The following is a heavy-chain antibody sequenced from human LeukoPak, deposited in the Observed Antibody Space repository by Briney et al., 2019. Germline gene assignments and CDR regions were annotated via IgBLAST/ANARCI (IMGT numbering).Heavy chain of an antibody. CDR3: ARVVRDGYNRIDY. Sequence: GSLRLSCAASGFTFSTYEMNWVRQAPGKGLGWVSYIGGTVTTIYYADSVKGRFTISRDNAKNSLYLQMNSLRAEDTAVYYCARVVRDGYNRIDYWGQGTLVTVSS. CDR1: GFTFSTYE. D-gene: IGHD5-24*01. CDR2: IGGTVTTI. J-gene: IGHJ4*02. V-gene: IGHV3-48*03.